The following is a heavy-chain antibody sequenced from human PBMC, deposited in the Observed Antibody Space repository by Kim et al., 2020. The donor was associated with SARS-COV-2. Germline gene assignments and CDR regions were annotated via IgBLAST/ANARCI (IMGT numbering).Heavy chain of an antibody. CDR1: GGTFSSYA. J-gene: IGHJ6*02. D-gene: IGHD3-3*01. CDR2: IIPIFGTA. Sequence: SVKVSCKASGGTFSSYAISWVRQAPGQGLEWMGGIIPIFGTANYAQKFQGRVTITADESTSTAYMELSSLRSEDTAVYYCARDTIRFGVIMGRDYYYYGMDVWGQGTTVTVSS. CDR3: ARDTIRFGVIMGRDYYYYGMDV. V-gene: IGHV1-69*13.